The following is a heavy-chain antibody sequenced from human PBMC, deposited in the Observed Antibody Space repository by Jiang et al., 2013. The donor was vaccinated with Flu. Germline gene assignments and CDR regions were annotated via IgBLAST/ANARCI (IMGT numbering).Heavy chain of an antibody. V-gene: IGHV1-2*04. Sequence: SGAEVKKPGASVKVSCKASGYTFTGYYMHWVRQAPGQGLEWMGWINPNSGGTNYAQKFQGWVTMTRDTSISTAYMELSRLRSDDTAVYYCARDLSVVVPAATTPNTYYGMDVWGQGTTVTVSS. J-gene: IGHJ6*02. CDR1: GYTFTGYY. D-gene: IGHD2-2*01. CDR2: INPNSGGT. CDR3: ARDLSVVVPAATTPNTYYGMDV.